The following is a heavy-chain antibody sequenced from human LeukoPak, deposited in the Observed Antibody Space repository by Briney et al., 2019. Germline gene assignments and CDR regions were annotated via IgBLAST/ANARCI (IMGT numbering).Heavy chain of an antibody. D-gene: IGHD3-22*01. CDR3: AHREAKDSSNDGHAFDI. V-gene: IGHV2-5*01. CDR1: GFSLSTSGVA. CDR2: IYSNNDN. Sequence: SGPTLVKPTQTLTATSTFPGFSLSTSGVAMGWIPQPPGKALLGHALIYSNNDNRSSPSLNSRLTITKDTSKSQVVITMTDMDPVDTATYYCAHREAKDSSNDGHAFDIWGQGTMVTVSS. J-gene: IGHJ3*02.